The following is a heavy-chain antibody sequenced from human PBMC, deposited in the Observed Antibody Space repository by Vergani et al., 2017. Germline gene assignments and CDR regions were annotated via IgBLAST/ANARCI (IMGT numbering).Heavy chain of an antibody. J-gene: IGHJ4*02. Sequence: EVQLVESGGGLVPPGRSLRLSCADSGFSFGDYAMTWVRQAPGKGLEWVAFIRNKAYGGTTEYAASVKGRFTISRDDSKRLAYLQLSGLKTEDTAVYFCSRGRGYSFGYSDYWGQGTLVTVSS. D-gene: IGHD5-18*01. CDR3: SRGRGYSFGYSDY. CDR2: IRNKAYGGTT. CDR1: GFSFGDYA. V-gene: IGHV3-49*04.